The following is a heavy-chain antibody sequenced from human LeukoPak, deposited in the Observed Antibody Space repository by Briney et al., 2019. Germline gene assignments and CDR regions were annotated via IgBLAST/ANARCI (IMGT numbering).Heavy chain of an antibody. Sequence: PSETLSLTCTVSGGSISSYYWSWIRQPPGKGLEWIGYIYYSGSTNYNPSLKSRVTISVDTSKNQFSLKLSSVTAADTAVYYCARHVGRIHYGSGSYRWFDPWGQGTLVTVSS. CDR1: GGSISSYY. D-gene: IGHD3-10*01. CDR3: ARHVGRIHYGSGSYRWFDP. CDR2: IYYSGST. J-gene: IGHJ5*02. V-gene: IGHV4-59*08.